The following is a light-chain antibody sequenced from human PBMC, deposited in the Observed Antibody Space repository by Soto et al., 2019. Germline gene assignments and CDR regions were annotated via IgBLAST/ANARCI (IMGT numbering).Light chain of an antibody. CDR1: QSVSSGY. CDR3: QQYVSSPYT. J-gene: IGKJ2*01. V-gene: IGKV3-20*01. CDR2: GAS. Sequence: EIVLTQSPGTLSLSPGERATLSCRASQSVSSGYLAWYQQKPGQAPRLLIYGASSRATGIPDRFSGSGSGTDFTLTISRLEPEDFAVYYCQQYVSSPYTFGQGTKLEIK.